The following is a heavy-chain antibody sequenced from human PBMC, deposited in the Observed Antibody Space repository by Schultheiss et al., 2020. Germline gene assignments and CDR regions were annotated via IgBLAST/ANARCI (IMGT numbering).Heavy chain of an antibody. D-gene: IGHD4-17*01. J-gene: IGHJ4*02. CDR3: ARGSYGDYVFDY. CDR2: ISYDGSNK. V-gene: IGHV3-30-3*01. CDR1: GFTFSSYA. Sequence: GESLKISCAASGFTFSSYAMHWVRQAPGKGLEWVAVISYDGSNKYYADSVKGRFTISRDNSKNTLYLQMNSLRAEDTAVYYCARGSYGDYVFDYWGQGTLVTVSS.